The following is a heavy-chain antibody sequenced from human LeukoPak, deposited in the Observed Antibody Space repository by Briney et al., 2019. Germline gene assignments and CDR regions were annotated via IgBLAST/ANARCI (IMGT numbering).Heavy chain of an antibody. D-gene: IGHD5-18*01. CDR2: IYHSGST. CDR3: ARATEGGYTYGYFYYYYMDV. J-gene: IGHJ6*03. V-gene: IGHV4-34*01. Sequence: SGTLSLTCAVYGGSFSGYYWSWIRQPPGKGLEWIGSIYHSGSTYYNPSLKSRVTISVDTSKNQFSLKLTSVTAADTAVYYCARATEGGYTYGYFYYYYMDVWGKGTTVTISS. CDR1: GGSFSGYY.